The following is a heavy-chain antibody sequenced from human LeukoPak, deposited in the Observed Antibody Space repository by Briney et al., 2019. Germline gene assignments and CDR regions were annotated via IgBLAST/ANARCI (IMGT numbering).Heavy chain of an antibody. CDR1: GYNFIYYY. D-gene: IGHD2-8*01. V-gene: IGHV1-46*01. CDR3: VREKVMAGKTFDF. J-gene: IGHJ4*02. CDR2: INPSGGST. Sequence: ASVKVSCKTSGYNFIYYYIHWVRQAPGQGLEWMALINPSGGSTSYAQKFQGRVTMTRDTSTSTVYMELSSLRSEDTAVYYCVREKVMAGKTFDFWGQGTLITVSS.